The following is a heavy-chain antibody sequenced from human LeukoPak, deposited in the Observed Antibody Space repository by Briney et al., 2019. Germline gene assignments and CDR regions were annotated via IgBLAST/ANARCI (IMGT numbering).Heavy chain of an antibody. V-gene: IGHV5-51*01. Sequence: GESLKISCKGSGYTFPSYWIGWVRQVPGRGLEWMGMRYPDGSASTYHPSFEGRVTISADQSVTTAYLEWNSLKASDTALYYCVRQGLQSGTYPAYWGPGTLVTVSS. CDR2: RYPDGSAS. CDR3: VRQGLQSGTYPAY. J-gene: IGHJ4*02. CDR1: GYTFPSYW. D-gene: IGHD1-26*01.